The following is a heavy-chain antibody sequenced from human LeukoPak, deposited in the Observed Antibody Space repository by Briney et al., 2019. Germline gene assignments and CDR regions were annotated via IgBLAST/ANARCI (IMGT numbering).Heavy chain of an antibody. J-gene: IGHJ6*03. V-gene: IGHV1-46*01. Sequence: ASVKVPCKASGYTFTSYYMHWVRQAPGQGLEWMGIINPSGGSTSYAQKFQGRVTMTRDMSTSTVYMELSSLRSEDTAVYYCARTYYGSGSGWYYYYYMDVWGKGTTVTVSS. CDR3: ARTYYGSGSGWYYYYYMDV. CDR1: GYTFTSYY. CDR2: INPSGGST. D-gene: IGHD3-10*01.